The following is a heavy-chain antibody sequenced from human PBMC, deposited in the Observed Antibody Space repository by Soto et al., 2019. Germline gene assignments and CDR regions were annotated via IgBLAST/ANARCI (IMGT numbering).Heavy chain of an antibody. Sequence: EVQLLESGGGLVQPGGSLRLSCAASGLTFSSYAMSWVRQGPGKGLEWVSGISGSGGTLYYEDSVKGRFTISRDNSKNTLYLQMNGLRAEDTAIYYCVKRTAHGLSVAGNRMDVWGQGTTVTVSS. CDR3: VKRTAHGLSVAGNRMDV. CDR2: ISGSGGTL. D-gene: IGHD6-19*01. V-gene: IGHV3-23*01. CDR1: GLTFSSYA. J-gene: IGHJ6*02.